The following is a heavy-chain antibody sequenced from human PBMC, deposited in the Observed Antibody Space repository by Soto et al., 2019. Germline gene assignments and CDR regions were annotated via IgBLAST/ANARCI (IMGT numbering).Heavy chain of an antibody. J-gene: IGHJ6*03. CDR3: ARGRRGEANYYYYYYMDV. Sequence: ASVKVSCTASGYTYTGYYMHWVRQAPGQGLEWMGWINPNSGGTNYAQKFQGWVTMTRDTSISTAYMELSRLRSDDTAVYYCARGRRGEANYYYYYYMDVWGKGTTVTVSS. V-gene: IGHV1-2*04. D-gene: IGHD3-10*01. CDR1: GYTYTGYY. CDR2: INPNSGGT.